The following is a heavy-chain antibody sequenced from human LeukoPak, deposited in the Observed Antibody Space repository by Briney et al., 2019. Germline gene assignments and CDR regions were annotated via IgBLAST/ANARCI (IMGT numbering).Heavy chain of an antibody. D-gene: IGHD1-1*01. CDR1: GGSISSYY. V-gene: IGHV4-4*07. Sequence: SETLSLTCTVSGGSISSYYWNWIRQPAGKGLEWIGRISSSGSANYNPSLKSRVTLSVDTSKNQLSLILNSVTAADTAVFYCATEPTRTPYYYMDVWRTGTTVIVSS. J-gene: IGHJ6*03. CDR2: ISSSGSA. CDR3: ATEPTRTPYYYMDV.